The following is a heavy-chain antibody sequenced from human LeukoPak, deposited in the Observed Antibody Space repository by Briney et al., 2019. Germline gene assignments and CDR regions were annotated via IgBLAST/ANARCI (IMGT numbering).Heavy chain of an antibody. J-gene: IGHJ3*02. Sequence: SGRSLRLSCAASGFTFSSYGMHWVRQAPDKGLEWVAVISHDGSTKYYAESVKGRFSISRDISKNTLYLQMNSLRAEDTAVYYCARVITGTRDAFDIWGQGTMVTVSS. CDR3: ARVITGTRDAFDI. CDR2: ISHDGSTK. V-gene: IGHV3-30*04. D-gene: IGHD1-7*01. CDR1: GFTFSSYG.